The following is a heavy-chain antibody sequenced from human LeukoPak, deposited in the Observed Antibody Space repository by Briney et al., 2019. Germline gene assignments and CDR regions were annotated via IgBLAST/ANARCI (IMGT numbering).Heavy chain of an antibody. V-gene: IGHV1-8*02. CDR1: GGTFSSYA. CDR3: ARKAIVAAGINWFDP. CDR2: MNPNSGNT. J-gene: IGHJ5*02. Sequence: ASVKVSCKASGGTFSSYAISWVRQATGQGLEWMGWMNPNSGNTGYAQKFQGRVTMTRNTSISTAYMELSSLRSEDTAVYYCARKAIVAAGINWFDPWGQGTLVTVSS. D-gene: IGHD6-13*01.